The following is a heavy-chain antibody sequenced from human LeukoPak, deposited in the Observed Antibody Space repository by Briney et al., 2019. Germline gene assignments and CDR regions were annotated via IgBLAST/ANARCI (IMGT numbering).Heavy chain of an antibody. V-gene: IGHV1-69*13. CDR2: IIPLFVTP. D-gene: IGHD6-19*01. Sequence: GASVKVSCKASGGAFSSFAINWVRQTPGQGLEWMGGIIPLFVTPTYAQKFQGRVTITADESTSTAYMELSSLRSEDTAVYYCATEGCSSGWYRYWGQGTLVTVSS. CDR3: ATEGCSSGWYRY. CDR1: GGAFSSFA. J-gene: IGHJ4*02.